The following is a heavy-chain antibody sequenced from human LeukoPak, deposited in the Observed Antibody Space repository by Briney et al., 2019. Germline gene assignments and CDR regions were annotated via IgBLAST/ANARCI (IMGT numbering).Heavy chain of an antibody. CDR1: VAPSAAVVTT. CDR3: ARISSDWPHYYMDV. J-gene: IGHJ6*03. D-gene: IGHD6-19*01. Sequence: SETLSSPALSLVAPSAAVVTTGAGSASPQGGAWSGLGVSNSGSTYYDPSLKSRVTISVDTSKNQFSLKLSSVTAADTAAYYCARISSDWPHYYMDVWGKGTTVIISS. V-gene: IGHV4-39*01. CDR2: SNSGST.